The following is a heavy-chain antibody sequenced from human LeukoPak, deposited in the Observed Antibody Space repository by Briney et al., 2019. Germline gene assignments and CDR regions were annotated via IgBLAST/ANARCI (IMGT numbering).Heavy chain of an antibody. V-gene: IGHV4-4*07. J-gene: IGHJ4*02. CDR3: ATDGFDLTTVLDY. D-gene: IGHD1-14*01. Sequence: SETLSLTCTVSGGSLSSYKWRWVRQPAGKGLEWIGRIYTSGSTNYNPSLKSRVTISVDKSKNQFSLKLSSVTAADTAVYYCATDGFDLTTVLDYWGQGTLVTVSS. CDR1: GGSLSSYK. CDR2: IYTSGST.